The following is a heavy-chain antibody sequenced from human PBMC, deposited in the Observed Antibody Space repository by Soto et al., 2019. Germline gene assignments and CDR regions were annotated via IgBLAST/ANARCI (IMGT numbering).Heavy chain of an antibody. J-gene: IGHJ5*02. CDR3: ARDGYCSSTSCYPRWFDP. V-gene: IGHV3-48*01. D-gene: IGHD2-2*01. Sequence: GGSLRLSCAASGFTFSSYSMNWVRQAPGKGLEWVSYISSSSSTIYYADSVKGRFTISRDNAKNSLYLQMNSLRAEDTAVYYCARDGYCSSTSCYPRWFDPWGQGTLVTVSS. CDR1: GFTFSSYS. CDR2: ISSSSSTI.